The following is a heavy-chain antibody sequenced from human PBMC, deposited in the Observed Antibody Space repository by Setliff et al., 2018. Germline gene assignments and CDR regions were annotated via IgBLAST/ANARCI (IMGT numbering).Heavy chain of an antibody. J-gene: IGHJ4*02. D-gene: IGHD3-10*01. V-gene: IGHV4-4*08. CDR1: DVSISGYY. CDR2: IHSSGRS. Sequence: LSLTCTVSDVSISGYYWSWIRQPPGKGLEWIGYIHSSGRSNYNPSPKSRVTTSIDTSKNQFSLNLISVTAADTAVYYCAGSQGSGGYYSNSPYYFHYWGQGTLVTVSS. CDR3: AGSQGSGGYYSNSPYYFHY.